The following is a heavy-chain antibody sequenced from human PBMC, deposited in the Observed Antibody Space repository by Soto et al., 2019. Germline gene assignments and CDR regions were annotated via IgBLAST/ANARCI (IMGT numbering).Heavy chain of an antibody. CDR1: GFTFNIYA. J-gene: IGHJ4*02. D-gene: IGHD3-22*01. CDR2: ISRYGDIT. V-gene: IGHV3-23*01. Sequence: EVQLLASGGDLIQPGGSLSLSCAASGFTFNIYAMTWVRQAPGKGLEWVSAISRYGDITYYADSVEGRFSISRDNSKNTLDLQMNSLRAEYTAVYYCAKYRYLDHDRGGYLFDNWGQGSLVTVSS. CDR3: AKYRYLDHDRGGYLFDN.